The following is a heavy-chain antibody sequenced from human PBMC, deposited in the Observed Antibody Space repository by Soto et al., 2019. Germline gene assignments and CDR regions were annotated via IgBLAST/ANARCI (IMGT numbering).Heavy chain of an antibody. Sequence: GGSLRLSCAASGFTFSSYAMSWVRQAPGKGLEWVSAISGSGGSTYYADSVKGRFTISRDNSKNTLYLQMNSLRAEDTAVYYCALDREQLVLSYYYYGMDVWGQGTTVTVSS. CDR2: ISGSGGST. D-gene: IGHD6-6*01. CDR3: ALDREQLVLSYYYYGMDV. V-gene: IGHV3-23*01. CDR1: GFTFSSYA. J-gene: IGHJ6*02.